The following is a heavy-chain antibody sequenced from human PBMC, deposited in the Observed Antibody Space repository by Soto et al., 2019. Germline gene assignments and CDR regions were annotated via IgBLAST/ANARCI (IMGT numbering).Heavy chain of an antibody. CDR2: ISYDGSNK. D-gene: IGHD5-18*01. Sequence: GGSLRLSCAASGFTFSSYAMHWVRQAPGKGLEWVAVISYDGSNKYYADSVKGRFTISRDNSKNTLYLQMNSLRAEDTAVYYCARDHKWIQVWSHGLGFWGQGTLVTVSS. CDR1: GFTFSSYA. CDR3: ARDHKWIQVWSHGLGF. V-gene: IGHV3-30-3*01. J-gene: IGHJ4*02.